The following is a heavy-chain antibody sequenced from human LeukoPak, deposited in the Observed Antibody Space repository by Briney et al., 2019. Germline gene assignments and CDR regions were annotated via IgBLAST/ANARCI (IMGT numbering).Heavy chain of an antibody. CDR1: GFTFSSYS. J-gene: IGHJ4*02. Sequence: NPGGSLRLSCAASGFTFSSYSMNWVRQAPGKGLEWVSSISSRGSSIYYADSVKGRFTISRDNAKNSLYLQMSSLRVEDTAVYYCARGAAGGDFDYWGQGTLVTVSS. CDR3: ARGAAGGDFDY. V-gene: IGHV3-21*01. CDR2: ISSRGSSI. D-gene: IGHD6-13*01.